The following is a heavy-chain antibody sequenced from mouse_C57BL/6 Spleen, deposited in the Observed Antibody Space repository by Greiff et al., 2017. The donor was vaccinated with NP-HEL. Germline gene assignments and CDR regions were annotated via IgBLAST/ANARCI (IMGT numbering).Heavy chain of an antibody. CDR2: IDPSDSYT. CDR3: ARCGNYVDY. D-gene: IGHD1-1*02. J-gene: IGHJ2*01. Sequence: QVQLQQPGAELVMPGASVKLSCKASGYTFTSYWMHWVKQRPGQGLEWIGEIDPSDSYTNYNQKFKGKSTLTVDKSSSTAYMQLSSLTSEDSAVYYCARCGNYVDYWGQGTTLTVSS. CDR1: GYTFTSYW. V-gene: IGHV1-69*01.